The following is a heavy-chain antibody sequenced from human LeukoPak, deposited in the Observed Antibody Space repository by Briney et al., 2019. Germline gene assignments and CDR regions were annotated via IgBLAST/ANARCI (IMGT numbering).Heavy chain of an antibody. V-gene: IGHV4-34*01. Sequence: SETLSLTCAVYGGSFSGYYWSWIRQPPGKGLEWIGEINHSGSTNYNPSLKSRVTISVDTSKNQFSLKLSSVTAADTAVYYCARARLPLRPFYYYYYGMDVWGQGATVTVSS. CDR1: GGSFSGYY. CDR3: ARARLPLRPFYYYYYGMDV. CDR2: INHSGST. J-gene: IGHJ6*02.